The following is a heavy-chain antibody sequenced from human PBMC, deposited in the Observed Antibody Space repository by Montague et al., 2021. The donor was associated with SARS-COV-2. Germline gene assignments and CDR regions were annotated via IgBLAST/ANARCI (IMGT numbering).Heavy chain of an antibody. V-gene: IGHV4-34*01. CDR2: INHSGST. Sequence: SETLSLTCTVYGGSFSGYYWSWIRQPPGKGLEWVGEINHSGSTNYNPSLKSRVTISVDTSKNQFSLKLSSVTAADTAVYYCARLRGDYGGTYDTFDIWGQGTMVTVSS. CDR3: ARLRGDYGGTYDTFDI. D-gene: IGHD4-23*01. J-gene: IGHJ3*02. CDR1: GGSFSGYY.